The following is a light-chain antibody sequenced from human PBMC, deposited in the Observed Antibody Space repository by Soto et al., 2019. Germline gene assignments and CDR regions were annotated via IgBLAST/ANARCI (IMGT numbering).Light chain of an antibody. V-gene: IGKV1-5*03. CDR2: KAS. CDR1: QSISTW. Sequence: DIQMTQSPSTLSASVGDRVTITGRARQSISTWLAWYQHKPGKAPKLIIDKASSLEGGFPSRFSGSGSGTEFNITISSLKPDDFATYYCQQYNTYPLTFSGGTTVQIK. CDR3: QQYNTYPLT. J-gene: IGKJ4*01.